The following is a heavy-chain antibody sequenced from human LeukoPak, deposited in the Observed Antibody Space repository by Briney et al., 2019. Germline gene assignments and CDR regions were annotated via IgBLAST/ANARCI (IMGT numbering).Heavy chain of an antibody. D-gene: IGHD2/OR15-2a*01. J-gene: IGHJ6*03. CDR1: GYIFTTYW. CDR2: IYPGDSDT. V-gene: IGHV5-51*01. CDR3: ARSFFYGGYYYYMDL. Sequence: GGSLQISCKGSGYIFTTYWIGWVRPMPGKGLEWMGIIYPGDSDTRYSPSFQGQVTISADKSISTAYLQWSSLKASDTAMYYCARSFFYGGYYYYMDLWGKGSTVTVSS.